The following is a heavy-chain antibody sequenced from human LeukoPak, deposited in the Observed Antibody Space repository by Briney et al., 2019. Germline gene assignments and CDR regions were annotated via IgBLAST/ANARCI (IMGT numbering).Heavy chain of an antibody. CDR1: GYTFSSCS. D-gene: IGHD2-21*02. V-gene: IGHV3-21*01. J-gene: IGHJ4*02. Sequence: GGSLTLSCAASGYTFSSCSNKWVRQAPARERERVSATISRSRYIYYTYSVKGRFTISRDNAKNSLYLQMNSLRAEDTAVYYCARGRGHIVVVTSDYWGQGTLVTVSS. CDR2: TISRSRYI. CDR3: ARGRGHIVVVTSDY.